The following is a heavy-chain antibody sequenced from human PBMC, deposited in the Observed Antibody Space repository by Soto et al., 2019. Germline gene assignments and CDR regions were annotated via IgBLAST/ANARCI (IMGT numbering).Heavy chain of an antibody. CDR2: IIPSFATG. V-gene: IGHV1-69*06. Sequence: QVQLVQSGAEVKKPGSSVKVSCKASGGTFGNSAISWVRQAPGQGLEWMGGIIPSFATGNSAPEFQGRLTITADISMTTAYMELSSLRSEDTAVYYCARSYYGSGSYWFYGMDVWGQGTTVTVSS. CDR3: ARSYYGSGSYWFYGMDV. CDR1: GGTFGNSA. D-gene: IGHD3-10*01. J-gene: IGHJ6*02.